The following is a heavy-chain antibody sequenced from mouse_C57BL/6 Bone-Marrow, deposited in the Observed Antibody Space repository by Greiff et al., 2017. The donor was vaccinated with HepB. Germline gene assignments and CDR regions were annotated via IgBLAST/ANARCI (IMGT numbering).Heavy chain of an antibody. CDR1: GYTFTSYG. CDR3: ARGGLFAY. CDR2: IYPRSGNT. Sequence: VKVVESGAELARPGASVKLSCKASGYTFTSYGISWVKQRTGQGLEWIGEIYPRSGNTYYNEKFQGKATLTADKSSSTAYMELRSLTSEDSAVYFCARGGLFAYWGQGTRVTVSA. D-gene: IGHD3-3*01. V-gene: IGHV1-81*01. J-gene: IGHJ3*01.